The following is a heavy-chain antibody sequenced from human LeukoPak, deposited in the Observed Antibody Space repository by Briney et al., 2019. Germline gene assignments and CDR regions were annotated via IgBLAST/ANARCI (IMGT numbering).Heavy chain of an antibody. J-gene: IGHJ4*02. V-gene: IGHV3-74*01. CDR2: ISGDGTTT. Sequence: PGGSLRLSCAVSGFTFSNDWMHWVRQAPGKGLLWVSRISGDGTTTNYADSVKGRFTISRDNAKNTLYLQMDSLRAEDTAVYYCAGTWSFDYWGRGTLVTVSS. CDR3: AGTWSFDY. CDR1: GFTFSNDW. D-gene: IGHD2-15*01.